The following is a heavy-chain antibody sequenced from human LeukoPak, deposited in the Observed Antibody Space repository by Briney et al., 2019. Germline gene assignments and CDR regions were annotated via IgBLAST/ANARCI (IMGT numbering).Heavy chain of an antibody. CDR3: AREVGDTALNYFGIDV. J-gene: IGHJ6*02. CDR1: GGSISSSNW. V-gene: IGHV4-4*02. D-gene: IGHD5-18*01. Sequence: SETLSLTCAVSGGSISSSNWWSWVRQPPGKGLEWIGEIYHSGSTNYNPSLKSRVTISVDKSKDQFSLKLSSVTAEDTAVYYCAREVGDTALNYFGIDVWGQGTTVIVS. CDR2: IYHSGST.